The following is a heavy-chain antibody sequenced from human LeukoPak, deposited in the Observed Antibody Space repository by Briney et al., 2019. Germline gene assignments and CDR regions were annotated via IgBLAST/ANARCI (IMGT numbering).Heavy chain of an antibody. V-gene: IGHV3-64*01. CDR1: GFTFSSYA. J-gene: IGHJ4*02. D-gene: IGHD2-15*01. Sequence: GGSLRLSCAASGFTFSSYAMHWVRQAPGKGLEYVSAISSNGGSTYYANSVKGRFTISRDNSKNTLYLQMGSLRAEDMAVYYCARDVYCSGGNCYYYFDYWGQGTLVTVSS. CDR3: ARDVYCSGGNCYYYFDY. CDR2: ISSNGGST.